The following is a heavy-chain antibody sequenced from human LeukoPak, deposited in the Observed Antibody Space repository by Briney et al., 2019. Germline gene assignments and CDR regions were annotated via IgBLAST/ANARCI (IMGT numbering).Heavy chain of an antibody. V-gene: IGHV4-39*01. CDR3: ARGGRYYDFWSGYPPSRWFDP. CDR1: GDSISSSTHF. Sequence: SETLSLTCTVSGDSISSSTHFWGWIRQPPGKRLEWIGSIYYRGTTYYNPSLKRRVTISVDTSKNQCSMKLSSVTAADTAVYYCARGGRYYDFWSGYPPSRWFDPWGQGTLVTVSS. CDR2: IYYRGTT. J-gene: IGHJ5*02. D-gene: IGHD3-3*01.